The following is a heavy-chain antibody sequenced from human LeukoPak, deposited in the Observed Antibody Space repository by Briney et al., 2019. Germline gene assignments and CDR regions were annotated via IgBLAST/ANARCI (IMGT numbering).Heavy chain of an antibody. V-gene: IGHV3-48*03. CDR1: GFTFSSYE. CDR2: IGSSGSAI. J-gene: IGHJ6*02. D-gene: IGHD1-1*01. Sequence: GGSLRLSCAASGFTFSSYEMNWVRQAPGKGLEGVSYIGSSGSAIYYADSVKGRFTSSRDNAKNSLYLQMNSLRAEDTAVYYCARAGYSRTGTMYYYYGMDVWGQGTTVTVSS. CDR3: ARAGYSRTGTMYYYYGMDV.